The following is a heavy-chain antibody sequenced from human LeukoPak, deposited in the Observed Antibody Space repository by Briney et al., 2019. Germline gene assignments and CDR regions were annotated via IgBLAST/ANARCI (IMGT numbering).Heavy chain of an antibody. CDR1: NGSISRYY. CDR2: IYYTGST. V-gene: IGHV4-59*08. D-gene: IGHD3-10*02. J-gene: IGHJ2*01. Sequence: SETLSLTCSVSNGSISRYYWTWIRQPPGKGLDWIGHIYYTGSTKNNPSLKGRATISLDTSKNQFSLSLSSVTAADTAVYYCARHVRGLFWYFDLWGRGTLVTVCS. CDR3: ARHVRGLFWYFDL.